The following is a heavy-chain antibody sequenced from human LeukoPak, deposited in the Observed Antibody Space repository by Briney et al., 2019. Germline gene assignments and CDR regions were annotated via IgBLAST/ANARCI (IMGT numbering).Heavy chain of an antibody. V-gene: IGHV3-73*01. D-gene: IGHD2-21*02. CDR3: SRHEALPGDY. CDR1: GFTFSGST. J-gene: IGHJ4*02. Sequence: GGSLRLSCAASGFTFSGSTVHWVRQASGKGLDWVGHIRTKANNYATAYAASVRGRFTISRDDSKNTACLQMNSLETEDTAVYYCSRHEALPGDYWGQGTLVTVSS. CDR2: IRTKANNYAT.